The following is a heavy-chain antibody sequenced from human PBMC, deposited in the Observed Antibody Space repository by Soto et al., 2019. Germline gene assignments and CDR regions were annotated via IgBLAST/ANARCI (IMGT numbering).Heavy chain of an antibody. CDR2: IYPGDSDT. D-gene: IGHD2-15*01. J-gene: IGHJ6*03. CDR3: ARLKGYCSGGSCYQYYYSYYMDG. V-gene: IGHV5-51*01. CDR1: GYSFTSYW. Sequence: GESLKISCKGSGYSFTSYWIGWVRQMPGKGLEWMGIIYPGDSDTRYSPSFQGQVTISADKSISTAYLQWSSLKASDTAMYYCARLKGYCSGGSCYQYYYSYYMDGGGNGTTVTVLL.